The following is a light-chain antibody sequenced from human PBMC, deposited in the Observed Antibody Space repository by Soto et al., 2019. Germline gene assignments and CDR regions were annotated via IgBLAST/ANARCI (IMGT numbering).Light chain of an antibody. CDR3: SSYAGSNNVV. V-gene: IGLV2-8*01. J-gene: IGLJ2*01. Sequence: QSALTQPPSASGSPGQSVTNSCTGSSSDVGGYNYVSWYQQHPGNAPKLMIYEVSKRPSGVPDRFSGSQSGNTASLTVSGLQAEDEADYYCSSYAGSNNVVFGGGTKLTVL. CDR1: SSDVGGYNY. CDR2: EVS.